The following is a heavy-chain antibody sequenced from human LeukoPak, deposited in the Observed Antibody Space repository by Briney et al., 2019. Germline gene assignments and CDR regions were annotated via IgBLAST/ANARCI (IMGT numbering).Heavy chain of an antibody. V-gene: IGHV1-46*01. D-gene: IGHD3-3*01. CDR2: INPSGGST. CDR3: ARPPGLEDGDYYGY. J-gene: IGHJ4*02. CDR1: GYTFTSYY. Sequence: ASVKVSCKASGYTFTSYYMHWVRQAPGQGLEWMGIINPSGGSTSYAQKFQGRVTMTRDTSTSTAYMELRSLRSDDTAVYYCARPPGLEDGDYYGYWGQGTLVTVSS.